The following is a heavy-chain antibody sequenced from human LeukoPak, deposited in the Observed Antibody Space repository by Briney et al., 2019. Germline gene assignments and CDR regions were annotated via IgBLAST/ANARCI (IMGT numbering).Heavy chain of an antibody. V-gene: IGHV1-18*01. J-gene: IGHJ3*02. CDR1: GYTFTSYG. CDR2: ISAYNGNT. D-gene: IGHD1-26*01. CDR3: ARWELLAGAFDI. Sequence: ASVKVSCKASGYTFTSYGISWVRQAPGQGLEWMGWISAYNGNTNYAQELQGRVTMTTDTSTSTAYMELRSLRSDDTAVYYCARWELLAGAFDIWGQGTMVTVSS.